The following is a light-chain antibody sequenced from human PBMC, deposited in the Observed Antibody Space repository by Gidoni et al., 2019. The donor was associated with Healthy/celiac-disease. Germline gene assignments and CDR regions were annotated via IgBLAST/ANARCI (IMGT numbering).Light chain of an antibody. CDR1: QSVSSN. J-gene: IGKJ5*01. Sequence: EIGMPQSPATLSVSPGERATLSCRASQSVSSNLAWYQQKPGQAPRLLISGASTRATGIPARFSGSGSGTEFTLTISSLQSEDFAVYYCQQYNNWPPITFGQGTRLEIK. V-gene: IGKV3-15*01. CDR2: GAS. CDR3: QQYNNWPPIT.